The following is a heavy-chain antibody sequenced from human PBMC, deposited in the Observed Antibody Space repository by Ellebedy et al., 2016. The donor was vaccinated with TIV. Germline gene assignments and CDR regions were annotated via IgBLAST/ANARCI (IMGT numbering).Heavy chain of an antibody. CDR1: GYTFTSYY. D-gene: IGHD3-9*01. Sequence: ASVKVSCXASGYTFTSYYMHWVRQAPGQGLEWMGIINPSGGSTSYAQKFQGRVTMTRDTSTSTVYMELSSLRSEDTAVYYCARDPGPKNYDICPATGCFDLWGRGTLVTVSS. CDR2: INPSGGST. CDR3: ARDPGPKNYDICPATGCFDL. J-gene: IGHJ2*01. V-gene: IGHV1-46*01.